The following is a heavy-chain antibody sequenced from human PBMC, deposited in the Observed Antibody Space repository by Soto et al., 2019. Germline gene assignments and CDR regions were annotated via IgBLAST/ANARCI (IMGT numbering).Heavy chain of an antibody. CDR2: IDWDDDK. CDR3: ARMGSGSYYGWFDP. V-gene: IGHV2-70*01. J-gene: IGHJ5*02. CDR1: GFSLSTSGMC. D-gene: IGHD1-26*01. Sequence: GSGPTLVNPTQTLTLTCTFSGFSLSTSGMCVSWIRQPPGKALEWLALIDWDDDKYYSTSLKTRLTISKDTSKNQVVLTMTNMDPVDTATYYCARMGSGSYYGWFDPWGQGTLVTVSS.